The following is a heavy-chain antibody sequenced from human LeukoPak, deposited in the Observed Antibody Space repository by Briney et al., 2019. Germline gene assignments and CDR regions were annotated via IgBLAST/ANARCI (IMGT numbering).Heavy chain of an antibody. CDR2: IYHSGST. CDR3: ARTVTIPFDY. J-gene: IGHJ4*02. CDR1: GFTFRSYAM. D-gene: IGHD4-17*01. V-gene: IGHV4-4*02. Sequence: GSLRLSCAASGFTFRSYAMSWVRQPPGKGLEWIGEIYHSGSTNYNPSLKSRVTISGDKSKNQCSLKLSSVTAADTAVYYCARTVTIPFDYWGQGTLVTVSS.